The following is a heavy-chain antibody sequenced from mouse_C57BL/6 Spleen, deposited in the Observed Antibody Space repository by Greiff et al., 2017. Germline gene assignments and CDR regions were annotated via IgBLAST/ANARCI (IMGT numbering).Heavy chain of an antibody. D-gene: IGHD2-12*01. V-gene: IGHV1-55*01. CDR2: IYPGSGST. CDR3: ARSGYTNYAMDY. CDR1: GYTFTSYW. Sequence: QVQLQQPGAELVKPGASVKMSCKASGYTFTSYWITWVKQRPGQGLEWIGDIYPGSGSTNYNEKFKSKATLTVDTSSSTAYMQLSSLTSEDSAVYYCARSGYTNYAMDYWDQGTSVTVSS. J-gene: IGHJ4*01.